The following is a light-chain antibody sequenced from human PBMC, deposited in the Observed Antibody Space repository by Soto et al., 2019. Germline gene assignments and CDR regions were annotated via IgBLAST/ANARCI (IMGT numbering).Light chain of an antibody. J-gene: IGLJ2*01. CDR2: DVS. Sequence: QSALTQPASVSGSPGQSITISCTGTSSDIGGYNFVSWYQHHPGKAPKFMIYDVSDRPSGVSNRFSGSKSGNTASLTISGLQAEDEADYYCSSYTTSNTVVFGGGTKVTVL. CDR1: SSDIGGYNF. CDR3: SSYTTSNTVV. V-gene: IGLV2-14*03.